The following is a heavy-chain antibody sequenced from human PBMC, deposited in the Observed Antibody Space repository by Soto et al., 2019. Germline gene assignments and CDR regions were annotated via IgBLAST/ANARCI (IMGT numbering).Heavy chain of an antibody. CDR1: GFTFSDHY. J-gene: IGHJ1*01. Sequence: HPGGSLRLSCAASGFTFSDHYMDWVRQAPGKGLEWVGRTRSKANSYTTEYAASVKGRFTISRDDSKSSLYLQMNSLKTEDTAVYYCASGGDCTNGVCYVYFQRWGQGTRVTVSS. CDR2: TRSKANSYTT. D-gene: IGHD2-8*01. CDR3: ASGGDCTNGVCYVYFQR. V-gene: IGHV3-72*01.